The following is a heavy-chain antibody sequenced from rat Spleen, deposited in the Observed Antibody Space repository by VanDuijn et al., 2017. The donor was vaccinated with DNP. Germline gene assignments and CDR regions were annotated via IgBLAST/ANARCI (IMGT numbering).Heavy chain of an antibody. Sequence: EVQLVESGGGLVQPGRSLKLSCVASGFTFNNYWMTWIRQAPGKGLEWVASITNAGGGTYYPDSVKGRFTISRDNAKSTLYLQMNSLRSEDTATYYCTTRDVNYGSFDYWGQGVIVTVSS. J-gene: IGHJ2*01. D-gene: IGHD1-11*01. V-gene: IGHV5-31*01. CDR2: ITNAGGGT. CDR1: GFTFNNYW. CDR3: TTRDVNYGSFDY.